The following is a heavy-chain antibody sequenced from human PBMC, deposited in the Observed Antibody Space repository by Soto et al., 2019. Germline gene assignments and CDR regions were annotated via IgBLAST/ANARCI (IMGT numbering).Heavy chain of an antibody. CDR1: GFTVSRNY. D-gene: IGHD2-2*01. V-gene: IGHV3-66*01. CDR2: IYSGGNT. J-gene: IGHJ4*02. Sequence: PGGSLRLSCAVSGFTVSRNYMSWVRQAPGKGLEWVSVIYSGGNTYYADSVKGRFTISRDNSKNTLYLQMNSLRAEDTAVYYCASGGNSLNFDSWGQGTLVTGSS. CDR3: ASGGNSLNFDS.